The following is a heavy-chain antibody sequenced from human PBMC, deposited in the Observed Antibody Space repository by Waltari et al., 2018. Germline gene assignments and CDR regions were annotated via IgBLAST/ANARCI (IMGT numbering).Heavy chain of an antibody. D-gene: IGHD2-8*02. CDR3: ARDQQVVYALYYYYYGMDV. CDR1: GFTFSSYS. J-gene: IGHJ6*02. Sequence: EVQLVESGGGLVKPGGSLRLSCAASGFTFSSYSMNWVRQAPGKGLEWVSSISSSSSYIYYADSVKGRFTISRDNSKNTLYLQMNSLRAEDTAVYYCARDQQVVYALYYYYYGMDVWDQGP. CDR2: ISSSSSYI. V-gene: IGHV3-21*01.